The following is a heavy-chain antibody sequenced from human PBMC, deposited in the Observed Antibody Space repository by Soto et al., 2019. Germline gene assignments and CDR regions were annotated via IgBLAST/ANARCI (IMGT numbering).Heavy chain of an antibody. D-gene: IGHD2-2*01. Sequence: SETLSLTCAVSGGSISSGGYSWSWIRQPPGKGLEWIGYIYHSGSTYYNPSLKSRVTVSVDTSKNQFSLKVTSVTAADTAVYYCARLHGYCISSSCHGHYAMDVWGQGTTVT. CDR1: GGSISSGGYS. CDR2: IYHSGST. J-gene: IGHJ6*02. V-gene: IGHV4-30-2*03. CDR3: ARLHGYCISSSCHGHYAMDV.